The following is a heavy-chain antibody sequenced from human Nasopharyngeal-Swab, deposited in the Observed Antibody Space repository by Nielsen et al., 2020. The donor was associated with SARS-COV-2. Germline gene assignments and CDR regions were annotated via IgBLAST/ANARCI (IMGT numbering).Heavy chain of an antibody. J-gene: IGHJ4*02. CDR3: ARDRVDDYYDSSGQVYYFDY. V-gene: IGHV4-4*07. Sequence: SEPLSLTCTAPGGSISSYYWSWTRQPAGKGLEWFGRIYTSGSTNYNPSLKSRVTMSVDTSKNQFSLKLSSVTAADTAVYYCARDRVDDYYDSSGQVYYFDYWGQGTLVTVSS. CDR2: IYTSGST. CDR1: GGSISSYY. D-gene: IGHD3-22*01.